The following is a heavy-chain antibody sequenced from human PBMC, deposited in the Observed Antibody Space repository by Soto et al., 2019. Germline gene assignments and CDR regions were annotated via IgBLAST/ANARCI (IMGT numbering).Heavy chain of an antibody. V-gene: IGHV1-69*01. CDR3: ARSQGSSTSLEIYYYYYYGMDV. D-gene: IGHD2-2*01. CDR1: GGTFGSYA. J-gene: IGHJ6*02. CDR2: IIPITATA. Sequence: QVQLVQSGDEVKKPGSSVKVSCKASGGTFGSYAISWVRQAPGQGLEWMGGIIPITATANYAQKFQGRVTITADESTSTASMQLSSLRSEDTAVYYCARSQGSSTSLEIYYYYYYGMDVCGQGTTVTVSS.